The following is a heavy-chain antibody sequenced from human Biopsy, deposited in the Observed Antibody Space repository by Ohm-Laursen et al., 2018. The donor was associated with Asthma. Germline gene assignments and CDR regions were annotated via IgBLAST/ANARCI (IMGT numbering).Heavy chain of an antibody. CDR1: GRHFGSYN. J-gene: IGHJ4*02. D-gene: IGHD3-9*01. V-gene: IGHV3-30-3*01. Sequence: SLRLSCAASGRHFGSYNMHWARRAPGKGLEWVAVITFDGSTQHYGDSVKGRFTISRDNSKNMLFLQMNSLRAEDTAVYYCSRDTLGYYFDIWGQGTQVTVSS. CDR3: SRDTLGYYFDI. CDR2: ITFDGSTQ.